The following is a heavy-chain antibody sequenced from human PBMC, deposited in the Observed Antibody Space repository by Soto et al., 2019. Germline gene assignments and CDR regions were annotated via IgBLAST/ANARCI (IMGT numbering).Heavy chain of an antibody. J-gene: IGHJ3*02. CDR2: IIPIFGTA. Sequence: ASVKVHCKASGGTFSSYAISWVRQAPGQGLEWMGGIIPIFGTANYAQKFQGRVTITADESTSTAYMELSSLRSEDTAVYYCARVSRGNYYDSSGYYPAAFDIWGQGTMVTVSS. D-gene: IGHD3-22*01. CDR1: GGTFSSYA. CDR3: ARVSRGNYYDSSGYYPAAFDI. V-gene: IGHV1-69*13.